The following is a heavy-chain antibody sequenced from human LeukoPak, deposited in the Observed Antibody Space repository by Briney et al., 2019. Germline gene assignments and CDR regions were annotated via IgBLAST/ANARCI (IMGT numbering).Heavy chain of an antibody. CDR2: IYSGGST. D-gene: IGHD3-22*01. CDR1: GFTVSSNY. CDR3: ARDRDYYDSGGPGGSSYYYYGMDV. J-gene: IGHJ6*02. V-gene: IGHV3-53*01. Sequence: GGSLRLSCAASGFTVSSNYMSWVRQAPGKGLEWVSVIYSGGSTYYADSVKGRFTISRDNSKNTLYLQMNSLRAEDTAVYYCARDRDYYDSGGPGGSSYYYYGMDVWGQGTTVTVSS.